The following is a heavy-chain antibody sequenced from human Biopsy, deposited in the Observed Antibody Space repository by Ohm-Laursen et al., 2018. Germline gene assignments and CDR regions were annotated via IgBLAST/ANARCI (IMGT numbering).Heavy chain of an antibody. J-gene: IGHJ4*02. CDR2: IYSGGNT. CDR3: ARGRRTSGWPYFAN. D-gene: IGHD6-19*01. Sequence: GTLSLTCTVSGDSLSSGPDNWSWLRQPPGQGLEYIGFIYSGGNTNYNPSLQNRVTMSVDTSKNQFSLKLSPVIAADTAVYYCARGRRTSGWPYFANWGQGTLVIVSS. CDR1: GDSLSSGPDN. V-gene: IGHV4-61*01.